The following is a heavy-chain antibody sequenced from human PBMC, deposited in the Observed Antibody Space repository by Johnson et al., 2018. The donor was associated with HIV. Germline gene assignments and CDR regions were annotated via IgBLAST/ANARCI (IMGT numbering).Heavy chain of an antibody. V-gene: IGHV3-33*05. J-gene: IGHJ3*01. D-gene: IGHD3-22*01. CDR1: GFTFGSYG. CDR2: ISYDGNNI. CDR3: AREISRYYYDYAAFDL. Sequence: QMLLVESGGGVVQPGRSLRLSCAASGFTFGSYGIHWVRQVPGKGLEWVAVISYDGNNIYYSDSVKGRFPISRDNSRSTVYLHMINLRADDTALYYCAREISRYYYDYAAFDLWGQGTMVTVSS.